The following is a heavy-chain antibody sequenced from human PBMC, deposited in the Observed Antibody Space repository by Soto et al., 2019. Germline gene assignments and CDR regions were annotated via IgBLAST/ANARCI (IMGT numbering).Heavy chain of an antibody. Sequence: ESGGGVVQPGRSLRLSCAASGFTFSVNAIHWVRQAPGKGLEWVAVISSDGNTKYYADSVRGRFTISRDNSKNTLYLQMNSLRAEDTAVYYCARPYCRSSRCYLYYYAMDVWGQGTTVTVSS. CDR2: ISSDGNTK. V-gene: IGHV3-30-3*01. CDR3: ARPYCRSSRCYLYYYAMDV. J-gene: IGHJ6*02. CDR1: GFTFSVNA. D-gene: IGHD2-2*01.